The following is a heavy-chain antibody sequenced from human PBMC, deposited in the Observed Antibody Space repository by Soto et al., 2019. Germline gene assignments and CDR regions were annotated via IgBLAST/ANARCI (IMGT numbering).Heavy chain of an antibody. Sequence: QVQLQQWGAGLLKPSETLSLTSAVYGGSFSGYYWSWIRQPPGKGLEWIGEINHSGSTNYNPSLKSRVTISVDTSKNQFSLKLSSVTAADTAVYYCARGPTTVTTKYTLPLYYWGQGTLVTVSS. D-gene: IGHD4-4*01. CDR1: GGSFSGYY. J-gene: IGHJ4*02. V-gene: IGHV4-34*01. CDR2: INHSGST. CDR3: ARGPTTVTTKYTLPLYY.